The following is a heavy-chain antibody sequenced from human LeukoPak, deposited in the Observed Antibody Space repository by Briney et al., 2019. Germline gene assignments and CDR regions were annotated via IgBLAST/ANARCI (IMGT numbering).Heavy chain of an antibody. CDR3: ARDSRNVHFDWLLSEYYFDY. D-gene: IGHD3-9*01. J-gene: IGHJ4*02. CDR1: GGSLSGYY. V-gene: IGHV4-34*01. Sequence: SETLSLTCAVYGGSLSGYYWSWIRQPPGKGLEWIGEINHSGSINYNPSLKSRVTISVDTSKNQFSLKLSSVTAADTAVYYCARDSRNVHFDWLLSEYYFDYWGQGTLVTVSS. CDR2: INHSGSI.